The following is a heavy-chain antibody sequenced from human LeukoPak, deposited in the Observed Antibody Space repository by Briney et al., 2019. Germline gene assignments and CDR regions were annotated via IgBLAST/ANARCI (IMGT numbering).Heavy chain of an antibody. V-gene: IGHV4-34*01. Sequence: SETLSLTCAVYGGSFSGYYWSWIRQPPGKGLEWIGEINHSGSTNYIPSLKSRVTISVDTSKNQFSLKLSSVTAADTAVYYCARAPGASYGFDYWGQGTLVTVSS. CDR2: INHSGST. CDR1: GGSFSGYY. D-gene: IGHD5-18*01. J-gene: IGHJ4*02. CDR3: ARAPGASYGFDY.